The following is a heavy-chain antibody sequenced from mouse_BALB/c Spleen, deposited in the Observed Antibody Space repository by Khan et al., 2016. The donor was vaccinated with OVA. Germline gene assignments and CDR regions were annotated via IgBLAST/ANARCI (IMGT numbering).Heavy chain of an antibody. D-gene: IGHD2-4*01. CDR2: ITYSGNT. V-gene: IGHV3-2*02. CDR1: GYSITSEYI. Sequence: EVQLVESGPGLVKPSQSLSLTCTVTGYSITSEYIWNFIRQLPGNQLEWMGVITYSGNTSYTPTLKSRISITRDTSKNQFFLQLNSVTSEDTATYYCAREDYYDYDPFAYWGQGTLVTVSA. CDR3: AREDYYDYDPFAY. J-gene: IGHJ3*01.